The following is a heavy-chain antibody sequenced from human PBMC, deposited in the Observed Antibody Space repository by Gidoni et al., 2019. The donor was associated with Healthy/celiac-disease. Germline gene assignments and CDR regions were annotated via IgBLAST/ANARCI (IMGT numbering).Heavy chain of an antibody. V-gene: IGHV1-2*02. J-gene: IGHJ4*02. CDR1: GYTFTGYY. CDR3: VGPQGGTGSSGYYFDY. D-gene: IGHD5-12*01. Sequence: QVQLVQSGAEVKKPGASVKVSCKASGYTFTGYYMHWVRQAPGQGLEWMGWINPNSGGTNYAQKFQGRVTMTRDTSISTAYMELSRLRSDDTAVYYCVGPQGGTGSSGYYFDYWGQGTLVTVSS. CDR2: INPNSGGT.